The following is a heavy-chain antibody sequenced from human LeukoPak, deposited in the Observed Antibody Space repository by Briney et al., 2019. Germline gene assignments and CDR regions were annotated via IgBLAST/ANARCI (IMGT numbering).Heavy chain of an antibody. Sequence: KASETLSLTCAVYGGSFSGYYWSWIRQPPGKGLEWIGEINHSGSTNYNPSLKSRVTISVDTSKNQFSLKLSSVTAADTAVYYCARATSFFYWGQGTLVTVSS. CDR1: GGSFSGYY. CDR3: ARATSFFY. D-gene: IGHD3-3*02. CDR2: INHSGST. V-gene: IGHV4-34*01. J-gene: IGHJ4*02.